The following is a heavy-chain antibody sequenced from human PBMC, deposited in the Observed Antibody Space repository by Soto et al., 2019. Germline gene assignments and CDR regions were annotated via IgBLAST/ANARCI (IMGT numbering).Heavy chain of an antibody. CDR3: ARVRFIGIVGATGCYYGMDV. CDR1: GGTFISYA. V-gene: IGHV1-69*13. Sequence: SAKVSFKASGGTFISYAISWVRQAPGQGLEWMGGIVPIFGTANYAQKFQGRVTITADESTSTAYMELSSLRSEDTAVYYCARVRFIGIVGATGCYYGMDVWGQGTTVTVSS. D-gene: IGHD1-26*01. CDR2: IVPIFGTA. J-gene: IGHJ6*02.